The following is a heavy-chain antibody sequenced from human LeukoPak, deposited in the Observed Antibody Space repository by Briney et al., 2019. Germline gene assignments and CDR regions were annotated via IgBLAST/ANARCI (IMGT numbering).Heavy chain of an antibody. D-gene: IGHD3-16*01. CDR2: INNDGSNT. Sequence: GGSLRLSCAASGFTFGSYWMQWVRQTPEKGLVWVAHINNDGSNTIYADSVKGRFTTSRDNAKDTLYLQMNSLTAEDTAVYYCVRDSGGEFLWGQGTLVTVSS. V-gene: IGHV3-74*01. J-gene: IGHJ4*02. CDR1: GFTFGSYW. CDR3: VRDSGGEFL.